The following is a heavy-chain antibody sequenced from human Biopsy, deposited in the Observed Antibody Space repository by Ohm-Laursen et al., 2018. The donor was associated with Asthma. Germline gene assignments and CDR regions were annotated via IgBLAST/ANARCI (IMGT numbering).Heavy chain of an antibody. CDR1: RFTYE. V-gene: IGHV3-30*04. D-gene: IGHD6-19*01. Sequence: RSLRLSCAAPRFTYEMHWGRQAPGKGLGWGAVISYDGSSIYYADSVKGRFTISRDNSKNTLSLQMNSLTAEDTAVYYCAKEGVAGTHIEDWGQGTLVTVSS. CDR2: ISYDGSSI. CDR3: AKEGVAGTHIED. J-gene: IGHJ4*02.